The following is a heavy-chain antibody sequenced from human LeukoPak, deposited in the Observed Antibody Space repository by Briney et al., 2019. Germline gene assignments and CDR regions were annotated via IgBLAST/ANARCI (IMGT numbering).Heavy chain of an antibody. J-gene: IGHJ6*03. V-gene: IGHV1-46*01. CDR3: ARADGSGSPPYYYYMDV. D-gene: IGHD3-10*01. CDR1: GYTFTSYH. Sequence: ASVKVSCKASGYTFTSYHMHWVRQAPGQGLEWMGIINPSGGSTSYVQKFQGRVTMTRDTSTSTVYMELSSLRSEDTAVYYCARADGSGSPPYYYYMDVWGKGTTVTVSS. CDR2: INPSGGST.